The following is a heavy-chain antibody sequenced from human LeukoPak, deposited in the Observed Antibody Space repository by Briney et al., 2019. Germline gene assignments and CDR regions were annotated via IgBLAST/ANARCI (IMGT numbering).Heavy chain of an antibody. J-gene: IGHJ3*02. CDR3: ARREGELQEGHAFDI. CDR1: GGSISSYH. CDR2: IYYSGST. D-gene: IGHD1-26*01. Sequence: SETLSLPCTVSGGSISSYHWSWLRQPPGEGLEGLGYIYYSGSTNSNPSLKGRGTISVDTSKNQFSLKLSSVTAADTAVYYCARREGELQEGHAFDIWGQGTMVTVSS. V-gene: IGHV4-59*08.